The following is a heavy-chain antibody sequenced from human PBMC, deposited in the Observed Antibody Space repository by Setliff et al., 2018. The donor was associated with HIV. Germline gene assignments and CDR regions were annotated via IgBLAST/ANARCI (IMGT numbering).Heavy chain of an antibody. J-gene: IGHJ4*02. CDR2: IYHSGST. Sequence: SETLSLTCAVSGYSISSGYYWGWIRQPPGKGLEWIGTIYHSGSTYYNPSHKSRVTISVDTSKNQFSLKLSSVTAADTAVYYCARRWSYYYDLFDYWGQGTLVTVSS. CDR1: GYSISSGYY. V-gene: IGHV4-38-2*01. CDR3: ARRWSYYYDLFDY. D-gene: IGHD3-22*01.